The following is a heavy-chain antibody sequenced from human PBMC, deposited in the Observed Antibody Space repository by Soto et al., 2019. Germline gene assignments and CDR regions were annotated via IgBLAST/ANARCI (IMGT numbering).Heavy chain of an antibody. CDR3: ARDFRSGWYGP. D-gene: IGHD6-19*01. V-gene: IGHV1-18*01. CDR1: GYTFTSYG. CDR2: ISAYNGNT. J-gene: IGHJ5*02. Sequence: ASVKVSCKASGYTFTSYGISRVRQAPGQGLEWMGWISAYNGNTNYAQKLQGRVTMTTDTSTSTAYMELRSLGSDDTAVYYCARDFRSGWYGPWGQGTLVTVSS.